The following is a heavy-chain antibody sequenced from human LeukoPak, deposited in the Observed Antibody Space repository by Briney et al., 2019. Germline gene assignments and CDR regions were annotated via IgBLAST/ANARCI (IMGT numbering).Heavy chain of an antibody. D-gene: IGHD3-3*01. CDR1: GGSFSGYY. Sequence: PSETLSLTCAVYGGSFSGYYWSWIRQPPGKGLKWIGEINHSGSTNYNPSLKSRVTISVDTSKNQSSLKLSSVTAADTAVYYCARVGRITIFGVVRDAFDIWGQGTMVTVSS. V-gene: IGHV4-34*01. CDR2: INHSGST. J-gene: IGHJ3*02. CDR3: ARVGRITIFGVVRDAFDI.